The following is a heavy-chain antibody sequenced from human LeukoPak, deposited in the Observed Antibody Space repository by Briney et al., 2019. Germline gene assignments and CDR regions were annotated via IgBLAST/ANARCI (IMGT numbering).Heavy chain of an antibody. V-gene: IGHV4-61*02. CDR2: IYTSGST. CDR1: GGSISSGSYY. Sequence: PSETLSLTCTVSGGSISSGSYYWSWIRQPAGKGLEWIGRIYTSGSTNYNPSLKSRVTISVDTSKNQFSLKLSSVTAADTAVYYCARVVVPAAMTGNWFDPWGQGTLVGVSS. J-gene: IGHJ5*02. D-gene: IGHD2-2*01. CDR3: ARVVVPAAMTGNWFDP.